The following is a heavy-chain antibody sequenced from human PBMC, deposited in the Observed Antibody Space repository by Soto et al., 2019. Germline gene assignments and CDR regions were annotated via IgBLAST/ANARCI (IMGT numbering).Heavy chain of an antibody. V-gene: IGHV2-5*02. Sequence: QITLKESGPTLVKPTQTLTLTCTFSGFSLRNSGVGVGWILQPPAKALEWLALIYWDDDKRYSPSRKSSLTITTDTSKNQVVLTLTNMDPVDTATYYCAHLTTGGFYFDYWGQGTLVTVSS. CDR3: AHLTTGGFYFDY. CDR2: IYWDDDK. J-gene: IGHJ4*02. D-gene: IGHD4-17*01. CDR1: GFSLRNSGVG.